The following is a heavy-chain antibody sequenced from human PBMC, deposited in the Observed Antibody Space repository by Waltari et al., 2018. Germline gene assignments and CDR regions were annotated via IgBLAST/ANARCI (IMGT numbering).Heavy chain of an antibody. CDR3: ARIRVGTQLRGDYYYYYMDV. Sequence: QVQLVQSGAEVKKPGSSVKVSCKASGGTFSSYANRWVRLAPGQGLEWMGGFIPICGTANYSQKFQGRVTITPDDTTSTAYMELSSLRSEDTAVYYWARIRVGTQLRGDYYYYYMDVWGKGTTVTVSS. J-gene: IGHJ6*03. CDR2: FIPICGTA. CDR1: GGTFSSYA. D-gene: IGHD1-1*01. V-gene: IGHV1-69*05.